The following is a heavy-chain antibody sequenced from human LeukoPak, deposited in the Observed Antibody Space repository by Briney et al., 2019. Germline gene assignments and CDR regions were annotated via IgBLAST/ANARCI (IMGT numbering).Heavy chain of an antibody. J-gene: IGHJ6*02. CDR3: ARSPIAADTLADYYYGMDV. CDR2: IGTAGDT. CDR1: GFTFDDYA. V-gene: IGHV3-13*01. D-gene: IGHD6-13*01. Sequence: PGGSLRLSCAASGFTFDDYAMHWVRQAPGKGLEWVSAIGTAGDTYYPGSVKGRFTISRENAKNSLYLQMNSLRAGDTAVYYCARSPIAADTLADYYYGMDVWGQGTTVTVSS.